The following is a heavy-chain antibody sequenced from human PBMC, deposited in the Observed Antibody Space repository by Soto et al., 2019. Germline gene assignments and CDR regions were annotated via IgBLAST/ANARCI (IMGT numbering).Heavy chain of an antibody. CDR1: GGSISSYY. CDR2: IYYSGST. CDR3: ARDPGYGGYFDY. D-gene: IGHD1-26*01. V-gene: IGHV4-59*01. Sequence: SETLSLTCTVSGGSISSYYWSWIRQPPGKGLEWIGYIYYSGSTNYNPSLKSRVTISVDTSKNQFSLKLSSVTAADTAVYYCARDPGYGGYFDYWGQGTLVTVSS. J-gene: IGHJ4*02.